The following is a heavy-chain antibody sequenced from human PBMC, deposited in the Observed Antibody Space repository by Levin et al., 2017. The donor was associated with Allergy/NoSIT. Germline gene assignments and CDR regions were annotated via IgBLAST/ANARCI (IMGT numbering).Heavy chain of an antibody. D-gene: IGHD3-22*01. J-gene: IGHJ4*02. CDR3: ARSGYYDSSGPNR. V-gene: IGHV4-61*01. CDR1: GGSVSSGSYY. Sequence: RTSETLSLTCTVSGGSVSSGSYYWSWIRQPPGKGLEWIGYIYYSGSTNYNPSLKSRVTISVDTSKNQFSLKLSSVTAADTAVYYCARSGYYDSSGPNRWGQGTLVTVSS. CDR2: IYYSGST.